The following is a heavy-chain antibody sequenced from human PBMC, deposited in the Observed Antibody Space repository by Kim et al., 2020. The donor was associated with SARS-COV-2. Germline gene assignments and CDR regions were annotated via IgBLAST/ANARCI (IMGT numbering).Heavy chain of an antibody. CDR2: IYPGDSNT. CDR3: ARIVYCGGDCYRNFDF. D-gene: IGHD2-21*02. J-gene: IGHJ4*02. CDR1: GYSFTPYW. Sequence: GESLKISCKASGYSFTPYWIGWVRQMPGKGLEWIGIIYPGDSNTRYSPSFQGLVTISADKSISTAYLQWSSLKASDTAMYYCARIVYCGGDCYRNFDFCGQGTLVTVSS. V-gene: IGHV5-51*01.